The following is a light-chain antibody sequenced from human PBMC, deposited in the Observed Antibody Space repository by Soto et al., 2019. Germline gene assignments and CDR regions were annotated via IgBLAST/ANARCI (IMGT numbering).Light chain of an antibody. V-gene: IGKV1-39*01. Sequence: DIQMTQSPSSLSASVGDRVTVTCRASQSIATFLNWYQHKPGKAPKLLISGASNLQSGVPSRFSGSGSGTDFTLTINSQHPEDFATYYCQQSYSSLALTFGGGTKLEIK. CDR3: QQSYSSLALT. J-gene: IGKJ4*01. CDR1: QSIATF. CDR2: GAS.